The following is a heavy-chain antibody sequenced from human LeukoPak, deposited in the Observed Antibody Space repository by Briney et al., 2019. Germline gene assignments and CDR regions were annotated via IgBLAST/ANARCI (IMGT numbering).Heavy chain of an antibody. Sequence: GESLKISCKGSGYSFTSYRIGWVREMPGKGLEWMGIIYPGDSDTRYSPSFRGQVTISADKSISTAYLQWSSLKASDTAMYYCARRGDSSGYYGGGEAFDIWGQGTMVTVSS. V-gene: IGHV5-51*01. CDR2: IYPGDSDT. CDR1: GYSFTSYR. CDR3: ARRGDSSGYYGGGEAFDI. J-gene: IGHJ3*02. D-gene: IGHD3-22*01.